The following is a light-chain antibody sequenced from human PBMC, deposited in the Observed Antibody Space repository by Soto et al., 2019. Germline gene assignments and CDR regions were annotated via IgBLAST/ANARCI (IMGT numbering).Light chain of an antibody. Sequence: QPVLTQPPSVSGAPGQRVTISCTGSSSNIGAGYDVHWYQQLPGTAPKLLIYDNSNRPSGVPDRFSGSKSGTSASLAITGLQAEDEADYYCQSYDRSLSGFWVFGGGTKVTVL. CDR1: SSNIGAGYD. CDR3: QSYDRSLSGFWV. V-gene: IGLV1-40*01. CDR2: DNS. J-gene: IGLJ3*02.